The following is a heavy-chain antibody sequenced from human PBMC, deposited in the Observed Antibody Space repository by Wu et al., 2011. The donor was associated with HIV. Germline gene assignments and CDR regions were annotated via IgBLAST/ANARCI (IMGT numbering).Heavy chain of an antibody. CDR1: GYTFTSYG. CDR3: ARDRHPMVGPWYYYYYMTS. J-gene: IGHJ6*03. V-gene: IGHV1-18*01. D-gene: IGHD3-10*01. CDR2: ISAYNGDT. Sequence: QVQLVQSGAEVKKPGASVKVSCKASGYTFTSYGISWVRQAPGQGLEWMGWISAYNGDTNYAQKLQGRVTMTTDTSTSTAYMELRSLRFDDTAVYYCARDRHPMVGPWYYYYYMTSGAKGPRSPSP.